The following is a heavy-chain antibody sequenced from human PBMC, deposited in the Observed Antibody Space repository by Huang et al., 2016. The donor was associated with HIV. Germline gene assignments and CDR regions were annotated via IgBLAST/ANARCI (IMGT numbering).Heavy chain of an antibody. D-gene: IGHD2-15*01. J-gene: IGHJ4*02. CDR2: IDPKRGDT. V-gene: IGHV1-2*02. Sequence: QVQLVQSGVELKKPGASVKVSCRASGDTFVGFANQNIHWVRQAPGQGPELMGWIDPKRGDTVYAQKLQGRVTMTRDSSVRTAFMELISLNYNDTSVYYCAREASPRGNRWYYFDRWGPGTLVT. CDR1: GDTFVGFANQN. CDR3: AREASPRGNRWYYFDR.